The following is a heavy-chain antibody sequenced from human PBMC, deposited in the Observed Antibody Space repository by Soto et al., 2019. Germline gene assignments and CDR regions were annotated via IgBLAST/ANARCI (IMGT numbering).Heavy chain of an antibody. CDR3: ARDQGQRITIFGVVIVGDPDFDY. V-gene: IGHV1-18*01. J-gene: IGHJ4*02. D-gene: IGHD3-3*01. CDR2: ISAYNGNT. Sequence: ASVKVSCKASGYTFTSYGISWVRQAPGQGLEWMGWISAYNGNTNYAQKLQGRVTMTTDTSTSTAYIELRSLRSDDTAVYYCARDQGQRITIFGVVIVGDPDFDYWGQGTLVTVSS. CDR1: GYTFTSYG.